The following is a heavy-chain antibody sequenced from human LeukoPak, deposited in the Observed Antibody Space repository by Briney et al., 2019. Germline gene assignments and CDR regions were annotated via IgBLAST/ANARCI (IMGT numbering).Heavy chain of an antibody. CDR3: ARKDGDI. J-gene: IGHJ3*02. CDR1: GASISSYY. CDR2: IDASGST. V-gene: IGHV4-4*07. Sequence: SETLSLTCTVSGASISSYYWIWIRQPAGRGLEWIGRIDASGSTNYNPSLKSRVTMSVDSSKNQFSLKVSSVTAADTAVYYCARKDGDIWGQGTMVTVSS. D-gene: IGHD5-24*01.